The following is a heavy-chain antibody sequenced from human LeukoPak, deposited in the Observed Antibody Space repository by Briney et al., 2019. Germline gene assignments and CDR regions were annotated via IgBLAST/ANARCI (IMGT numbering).Heavy chain of an antibody. D-gene: IGHD3-22*01. V-gene: IGHV1-46*01. Sequence: GASVKVSCKASGYTFTSYYKHWVRQAPGQGLEWMGIINPSGGSTSYAQKFQGRVTMTRDTSTSTVYMELSSLRSEDTAVYYCARSRYYYDSSGRRAEYFQHWGQGTLVTVSS. CDR1: GYTFTSYY. CDR3: ARSRYYYDSSGRRAEYFQH. J-gene: IGHJ1*01. CDR2: INPSGGST.